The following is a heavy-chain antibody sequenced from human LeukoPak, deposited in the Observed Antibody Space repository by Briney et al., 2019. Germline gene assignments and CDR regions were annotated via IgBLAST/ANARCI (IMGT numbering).Heavy chain of an antibody. CDR2: TYYRSKCYN. J-gene: IGHJ4*02. CDR1: GDSFSSNSAT. Sequence: SQTLSLTCTISGDSFSSNSATWNWISQSPSIDFEWLGRTYYRSKCYNDYAVSVKSRITINPDTSKNQFSLQLNSVTPEDTAVYYCAREVGPLGYFDYWGQGTLVTVSS. V-gene: IGHV6-1*01. CDR3: AREVGPLGYFDY.